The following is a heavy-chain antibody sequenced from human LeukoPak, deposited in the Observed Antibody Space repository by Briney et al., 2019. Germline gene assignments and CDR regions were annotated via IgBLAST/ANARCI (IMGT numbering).Heavy chain of an antibody. Sequence: GGSLRLSCAASGFTFSSYGMHWVRQAPGKGLEWVTFIRYDGSNKYYAESVKGRFTISRDNSKNTLYLQMNSLRGEDTAVYYCAKAQYYYDTSGVYYFYYWGQGTLATVSS. CDR3: AKAQYYYDTSGVYYFYY. V-gene: IGHV3-30*02. CDR2: IRYDGSNK. D-gene: IGHD3-22*01. J-gene: IGHJ4*02. CDR1: GFTFSSYG.